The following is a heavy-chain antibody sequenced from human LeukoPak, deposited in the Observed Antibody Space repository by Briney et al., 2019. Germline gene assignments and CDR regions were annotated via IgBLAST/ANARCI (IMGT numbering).Heavy chain of an antibody. CDR3: AKRYNSEYLAPVQN. CDR1: GCTFSSYA. J-gene: IGHJ4*02. D-gene: IGHD1-1*01. V-gene: IGHV3-23*01. CDR2: VSISGGGT. Sequence: GGSLRLSCAASGCTFSSYAMTWVRQAPGKGLEWVSTVSISGGGTYYADSVKGRFTISRDNSKNTLYLQMNSLRAEDTAVYYCAKRYNSEYLAPVQNWGQGTLVTVSS.